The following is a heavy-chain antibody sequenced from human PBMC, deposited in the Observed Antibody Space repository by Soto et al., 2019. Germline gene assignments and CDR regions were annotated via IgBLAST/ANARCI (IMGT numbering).Heavy chain of an antibody. D-gene: IGHD6-19*01. Sequence: GGSLRLSCAASGFTFSDYYMSWIRQAPGKGLEWVSYISSSGSTIYYADSVKGRFTISRDNAKNSLYPQMNSLRAEDTAVYYCARDLSIAVAGTWENWFDPWGQGTLVTVSS. J-gene: IGHJ5*02. CDR1: GFTFSDYY. V-gene: IGHV3-11*01. CDR2: ISSSGSTI. CDR3: ARDLSIAVAGTWENWFDP.